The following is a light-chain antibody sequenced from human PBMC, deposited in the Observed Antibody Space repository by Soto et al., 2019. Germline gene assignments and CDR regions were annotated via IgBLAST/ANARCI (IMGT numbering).Light chain of an antibody. Sequence: DIQLTQSPSALSASVGDRVTITCRASRGIKNYLAWFQQKPGKGPKSLIYAAATLQRGVPAKFSGSGSGTDFTLTITSLQPEDFATYYCQQYFDYPWTFGQGTKVEIK. J-gene: IGKJ1*01. CDR3: QQYFDYPWT. CDR1: RGIKNY. CDR2: AAA. V-gene: IGKV1-16*02.